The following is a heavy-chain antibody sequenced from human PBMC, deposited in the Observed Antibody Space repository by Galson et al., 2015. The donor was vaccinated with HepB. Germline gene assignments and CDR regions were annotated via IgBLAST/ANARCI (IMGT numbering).Heavy chain of an antibody. Sequence: SLRLSCATSGFTFGDYAMSWFRQAPGKGLEWVGFIRSKAYGGTTEYAASVKGRFTISRDDSKSIAYLQMNSLKTEDTAVYYCTRDSSYSSSWYSYFDYWGQGTLVTVSS. D-gene: IGHD6-13*01. J-gene: IGHJ4*02. V-gene: IGHV3-49*03. CDR2: IRSKAYGGTT. CDR3: TRDSSYSSSWYSYFDY. CDR1: GFTFGDYA.